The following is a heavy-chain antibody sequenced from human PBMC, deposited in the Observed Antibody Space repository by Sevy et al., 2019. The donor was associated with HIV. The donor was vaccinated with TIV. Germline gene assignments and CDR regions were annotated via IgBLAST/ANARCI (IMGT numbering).Heavy chain of an antibody. V-gene: IGHV1-2*02. D-gene: IGHD3-10*01. Sequence: ASVKVSCKASGYTFIGYYMHWVRQAPGQGLEYMGWIKPNSGGTNYTQKSQGRVTMTRDTSINTAYMELSSLRSDDTAVYYCASSRGITSPYYYGMDVWGQGTTVTVSS. J-gene: IGHJ6*02. CDR2: IKPNSGGT. CDR1: GYTFIGYY. CDR3: ASSRGITSPYYYGMDV.